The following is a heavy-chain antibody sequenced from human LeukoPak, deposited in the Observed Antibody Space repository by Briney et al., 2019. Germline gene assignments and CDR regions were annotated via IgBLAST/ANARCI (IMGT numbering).Heavy chain of an antibody. CDR3: ARDHRDGYEFDY. CDR1: GFTFSSYS. Sequence: KTGGSLRLSCAASGFTFSSYSMNWVRQAPGKGLEWVSSISSSSTDIYYADSVKGRFTISRDNAKNSLYLQMNSLRAEDTAVYYCARDHRDGYEFDYWGQGTLVTVSS. J-gene: IGHJ4*02. CDR2: ISSSSTDI. V-gene: IGHV3-21*01. D-gene: IGHD5-24*01.